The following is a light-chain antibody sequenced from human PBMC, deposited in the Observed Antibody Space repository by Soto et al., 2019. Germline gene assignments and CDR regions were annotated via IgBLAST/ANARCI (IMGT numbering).Light chain of an antibody. J-gene: IGLJ3*02. Sequence: QAVVTQPPSASGTPGQRVTFSCSGGRSNIGSNTVNWYQQFPGMTPKLLIYSNDQRPSGVPDRFSGSKSGTSASLAIDGLQSEDEADYYCGTWDDSLDGPVFGGGTQLTVL. CDR3: GTWDDSLDGPV. V-gene: IGLV1-44*01. CDR1: RSNIGSNT. CDR2: SND.